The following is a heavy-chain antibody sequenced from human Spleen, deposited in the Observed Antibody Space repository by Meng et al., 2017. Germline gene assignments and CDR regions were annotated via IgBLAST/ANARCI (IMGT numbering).Heavy chain of an antibody. V-gene: IGHV4-34*01. Sequence: QPCGTGLLKPSETLSLTCVVSGGSFRDYYWSWIRQPPGKGLEWIGEINHSGSTNYNPSLGSRATISVDTSQNNLSLKLSSVTAADSAVYYCARGPTTMAHDFDYWGQGTLVTVSS. J-gene: IGHJ4*02. CDR3: ARGPTTMAHDFDY. CDR1: GGSFRDYY. D-gene: IGHD4-11*01. CDR2: INHSGST.